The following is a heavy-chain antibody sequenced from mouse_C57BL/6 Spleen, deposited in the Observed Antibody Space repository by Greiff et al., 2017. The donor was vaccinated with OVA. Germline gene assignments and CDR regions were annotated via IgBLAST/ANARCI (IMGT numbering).Heavy chain of an antibody. CDR3: ARGYYAMDY. CDR1: GFTFSSYA. J-gene: IGHJ4*01. CDR2: ISDGGSYT. V-gene: IGHV5-4*01. Sequence: DVQLVESGGGLVKPGGSLKLSCAASGFTFSSYAMSWVRQTPEKRLEWVATISDGGSYTYYPDNVTGRFTISRDNAKNNLYLQMSHLKSEDTAMYYCARGYYAMDYWGQGTSVTVSS.